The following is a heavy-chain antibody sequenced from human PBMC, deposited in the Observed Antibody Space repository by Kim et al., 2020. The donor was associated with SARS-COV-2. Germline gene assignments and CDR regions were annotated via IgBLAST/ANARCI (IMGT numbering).Heavy chain of an antibody. J-gene: IGHJ4*02. D-gene: IGHD7-27*01. Sequence: TNYNPSLKSRVTRSVDTSKNQFSLKLSSVTAADTAVYYCARTWYWGYFDYWGQGTLVTVSS. CDR2: T. CDR3: ARTWYWGYFDY. V-gene: IGHV4-59*01.